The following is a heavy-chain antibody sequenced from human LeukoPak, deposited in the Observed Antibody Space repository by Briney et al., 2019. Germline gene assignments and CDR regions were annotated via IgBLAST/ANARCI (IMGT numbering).Heavy chain of an antibody. D-gene: IGHD2-21*01. CDR1: GGSISSYY. CDR3: ARVNNGVAYAFDI. CDR2: IYYSGST. J-gene: IGHJ3*02. V-gene: IGHV4-59*01. Sequence: SETLSLTCTVSGGSISSYYWSWIRQPPGKGLEWIGYIYYSGSTNYNPSLKSRVTISVDTSKNQFSLKLSSVTAADTAVYYCARVNNGVAYAFDIWGQGTMVTVSS.